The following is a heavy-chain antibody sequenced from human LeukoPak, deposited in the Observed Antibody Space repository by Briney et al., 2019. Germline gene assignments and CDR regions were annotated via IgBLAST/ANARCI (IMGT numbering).Heavy chain of an antibody. V-gene: IGHV3-9*01. CDR2: ISWNSGSI. CDR3: ARLRSGNYGMDV. J-gene: IGHJ6*02. D-gene: IGHD4-17*01. CDR1: GFTFDDYA. Sequence: PGRSLRLSCAASGFTFDDYAMHWVRQAPGKGLEWVSGISWNSGSIGYADSVKGRFTTSRDNAKNSLYLQMNSLRAEDTALYYCARLRSGNYGMDVWGQGTTVTVSS.